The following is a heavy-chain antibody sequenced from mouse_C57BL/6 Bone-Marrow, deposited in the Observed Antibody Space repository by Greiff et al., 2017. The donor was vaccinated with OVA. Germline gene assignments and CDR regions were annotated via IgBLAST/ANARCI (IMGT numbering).Heavy chain of an antibody. CDR2: INPNNGGT. CDR3: ARSRSPITTVDV. Sequence: EVKLQQSGPELVKPGASVKLSCKASGYTFTDYYMNWVKQSHGKSLEWIGDINPNNGGTSYNQKFKGKATLTVDKSSSTAYMELRSLTSEDSSVYYCARSRSPITTVDVWGTGTTVTVSS. CDR1: GYTFTDYY. V-gene: IGHV1-26*01. J-gene: IGHJ1*03. D-gene: IGHD1-1*01.